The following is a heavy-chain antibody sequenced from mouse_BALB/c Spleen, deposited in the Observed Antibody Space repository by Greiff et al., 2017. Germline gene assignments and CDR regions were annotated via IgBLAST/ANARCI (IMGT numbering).Heavy chain of an antibody. CDR2: IWAGGST. D-gene: IGHD1-2*01. J-gene: IGHJ3*01. V-gene: IGHV2-9*02. CDR3: ASPITTATVFAY. CDR1: GFSLTSYG. Sequence: QVQLKESGPGLVAPSQSLSITCTVPGFSLTSYGVHWVRQPPGKGLEWLGVIWAGGSTNFNSALMSRLSISKDNSKSQVFLKMNSLQTDDTAMYYCASPITTATVFAYWGQGTLVTVSA.